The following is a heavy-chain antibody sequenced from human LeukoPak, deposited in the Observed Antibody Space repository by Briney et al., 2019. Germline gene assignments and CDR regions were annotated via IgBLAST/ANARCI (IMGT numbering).Heavy chain of an antibody. D-gene: IGHD3-10*01. CDR2: IHDSGST. J-gene: IGHJ5*02. CDR1: GDSISSGGYS. Sequence: SETLSLTCAVSGDSISSGGYSWTWIRQTPGKGLEWIAYIHDSGSTYYNPSLKSRLSISIDTSKNQFSLKLNSVTAADTAVYYCVRGGSGVLYNWVGWFDPWGQGTLVTVSS. V-gene: IGHV4-30-4*07. CDR3: VRGGSGVLYNWVGWFDP.